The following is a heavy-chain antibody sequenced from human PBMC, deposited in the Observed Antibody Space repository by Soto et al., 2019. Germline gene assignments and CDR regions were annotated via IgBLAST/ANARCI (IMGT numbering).Heavy chain of an antibody. V-gene: IGHV3-66*01. CDR1: GFTVSSNY. CDR2: IYSGGST. CDR3: ARRDPYYYYMDV. J-gene: IGHJ6*03. Sequence: GGSLRLSCAASGFTVSSNYMSWVRQAPGKGLEWVSVIYSGGSTYYADSVKGRFTISRDNSKNTLYLQMNSLRAEDTAVYYCARRDPYYYYMDVWGKGTTVTVP.